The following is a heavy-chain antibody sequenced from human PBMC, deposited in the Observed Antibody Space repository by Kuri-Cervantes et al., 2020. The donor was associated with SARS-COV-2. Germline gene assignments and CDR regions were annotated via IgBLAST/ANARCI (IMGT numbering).Heavy chain of an antibody. CDR1: GFTLSSYA. V-gene: IGHV3-23*01. J-gene: IGHJ4*02. CDR3: AKERYSGPYS. D-gene: IGHD4-11*01. Sequence: GESLKISCAASGFTLSSYAMSWVRPAPGKGLEWVSAISGGGGSTYYADSGKGRFTISRDNSKNTLFLQMNSLRAEDTAVYYCAKERYSGPYSWGQGTLVTVSS. CDR2: ISGGGGST.